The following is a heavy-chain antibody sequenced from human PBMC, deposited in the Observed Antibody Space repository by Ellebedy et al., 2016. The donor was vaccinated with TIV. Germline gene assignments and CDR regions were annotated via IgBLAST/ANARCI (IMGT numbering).Heavy chain of an antibody. CDR2: IRHKTNGGTA. Sequence: GESLKISCATSGFTFSDYYMDWFRQAPGKGLEWLGFIRHKTNGGTAQYAASVQGRFTISRDDSKNSLFLQMNSLKTEDTAVYYCVREDLYCRGGFCYTPDYWGQGTLVTVSS. CDR3: VREDLYCRGGFCYTPDY. D-gene: IGHD2-8*02. V-gene: IGHV3-72*01. J-gene: IGHJ4*02. CDR1: GFTFSDYY.